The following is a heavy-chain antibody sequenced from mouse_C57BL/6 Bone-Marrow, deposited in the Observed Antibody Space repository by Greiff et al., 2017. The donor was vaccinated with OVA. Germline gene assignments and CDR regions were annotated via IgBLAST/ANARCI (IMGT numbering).Heavy chain of an antibody. CDR2: IYPGSGNT. J-gene: IGHJ4*01. CDR3: ATSKYCYAMDD. CDR1: GYTFTDYY. D-gene: IGHD5-1*01. Sequence: VQLQQSGAELVRPGASVKLSCKASGYTFTDYYINWVKQRPGQGLEWIARIYPGSGNTYYNEKFKGKATLTAEKSSSTAYMQLSSLTSEDAADYFCATSKYCYAMDDWGQGTSVTVSS. V-gene: IGHV1-76*01.